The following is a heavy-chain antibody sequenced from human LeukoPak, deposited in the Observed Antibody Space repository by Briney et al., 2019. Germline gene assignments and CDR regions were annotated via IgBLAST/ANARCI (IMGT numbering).Heavy chain of an antibody. V-gene: IGHV4-30-2*01. D-gene: IGHD5-18*01. Sequence: PSETLSLTCAVSGGSISSGGYSWSWIRQPPGKGLEWIGYIYHSGSTYYNPSLKSRVTISVDRSKNQFSLKLSSVTAADTAVYYCARGGRGYSYGEGIDYWGQGTLVTVSS. CDR1: GGSISSGGYS. CDR2: IYHSGST. J-gene: IGHJ4*02. CDR3: ARGGRGYSYGEGIDY.